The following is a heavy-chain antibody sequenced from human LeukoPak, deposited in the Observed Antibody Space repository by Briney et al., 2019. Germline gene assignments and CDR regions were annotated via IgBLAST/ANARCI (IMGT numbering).Heavy chain of an antibody. V-gene: IGHV3-48*01. CDR3: AKGAGGYLDY. D-gene: IGHD4-23*01. Sequence: GGSLRLSCAASGFTFSSYSMNWVRQAPGKGLEWVSYISSSSSTTYYADSVKGRFTISRDNSKNTLFLQMNSLRAEDTAVYYCAKGAGGYLDYWGQGSLVTVSS. CDR1: GFTFSSYS. J-gene: IGHJ4*02. CDR2: ISSSSSTT.